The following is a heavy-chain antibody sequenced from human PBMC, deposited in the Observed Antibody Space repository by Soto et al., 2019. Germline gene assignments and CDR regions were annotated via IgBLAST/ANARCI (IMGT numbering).Heavy chain of an antibody. J-gene: IGHJ6*02. CDR1: GGSFSGYY. CDR2: INHSGST. CDR3: ARSGIVGATISYYYYGMAV. Sequence: QVQLQQWGAGLLKPSETLSLTCAVYGGSFSGYYWSWIRQPPGKGLEWIGEINHSGSTNYNPSLKSRVTISVDTSKNQFSLNLSSVTDADTAVYYCARSGIVGATISYYYYGMAVWGQGTTVTVSS. V-gene: IGHV4-34*01. D-gene: IGHD1-26*01.